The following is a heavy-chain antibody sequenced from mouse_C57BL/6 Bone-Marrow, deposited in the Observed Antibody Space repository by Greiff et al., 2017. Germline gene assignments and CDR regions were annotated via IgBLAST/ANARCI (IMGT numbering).Heavy chain of an antibody. CDR3: ARGYYGSSYPQVGYFDV. CDR2: IDPSDSYT. Sequence: QVQLQQPGAELVRPGTSVKLSCKASGYTFTSYWMHWVKQRPGQGLEWIGVIDPSDSYTNYNQKFKGKATLTVDTSSRTAYMQLSSLTSEDSAVYYCARGYYGSSYPQVGYFDVWGTGTTVTVSS. D-gene: IGHD1-1*01. V-gene: IGHV1-59*01. CDR1: GYTFTSYW. J-gene: IGHJ1*03.